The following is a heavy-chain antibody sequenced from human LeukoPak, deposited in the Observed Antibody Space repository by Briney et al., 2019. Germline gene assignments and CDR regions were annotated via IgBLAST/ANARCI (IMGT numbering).Heavy chain of an antibody. CDR3: ARVRAYYYDSSGPIDY. D-gene: IGHD3-22*01. CDR1: GYSISSGYY. V-gene: IGHV4-38-2*02. CDR2: IYHSGST. Sequence: SETLSLTCTVSGYSISSGYYWGWIRQPPGKGLEWIGSIYHSGSTYYNPSLKSRVTISVDTSKNQFSLKLSSVTAADTAVYYCARVRAYYYDSSGPIDYWGQGTPVTVSS. J-gene: IGHJ4*02.